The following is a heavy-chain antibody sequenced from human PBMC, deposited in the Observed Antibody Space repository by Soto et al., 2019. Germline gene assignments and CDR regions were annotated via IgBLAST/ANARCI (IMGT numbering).Heavy chain of an antibody. Sequence: GGSLRLSCAASGFTFSDYWMHWVRQAPGKGLVWVSRIDTYGSATKYADSVRGRFTFSRDNAKNTLSLQMNSLRAEDTAVYYCARVLKSSGWDNDVFDIWGQGAMVTVSS. V-gene: IGHV3-74*03. J-gene: IGHJ3*02. CDR3: ARVLKSSGWDNDVFDI. CDR2: IDTYGSAT. D-gene: IGHD6-19*01. CDR1: GFTFSDYW.